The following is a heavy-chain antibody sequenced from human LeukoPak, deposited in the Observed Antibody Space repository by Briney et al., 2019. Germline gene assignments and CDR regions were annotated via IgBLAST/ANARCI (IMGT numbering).Heavy chain of an antibody. V-gene: IGHV1-2*02. CDR2: VNPDTGGT. CDR1: GYTFTDYY. CDR3: ARVFGSGWPHYYYYMDV. Sequence: GASVKVSCRTSGYTFTDYYIHWVRQASGRGLEWVGWVNPDTGGTNYPQKFQGRVTMTRDTSISTVYMELSRLRSDDTALYYCARVFGSGWPHYYYYMDVWGKGTTVTISS. J-gene: IGHJ6*03. D-gene: IGHD6-19*01.